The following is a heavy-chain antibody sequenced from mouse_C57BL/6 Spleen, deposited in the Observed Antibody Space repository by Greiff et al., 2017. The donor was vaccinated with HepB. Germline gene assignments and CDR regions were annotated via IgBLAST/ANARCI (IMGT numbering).Heavy chain of an antibody. Sequence: VHLVESGPGLVQPSQRLSITCTVSGFSLTSYGVHWVRQSPGKGLEWLGVIWRGGSTDYNAAFMSRLSITKDNSKSQVFFKMNSLQADDTAIYYCAIPYGYDDYAMDYWGQGTSVTVSS. J-gene: IGHJ4*01. CDR3: AIPYGYDDYAMDY. D-gene: IGHD2-2*01. CDR2: IWRGGST. CDR1: GFSLTSYG. V-gene: IGHV2-5*01.